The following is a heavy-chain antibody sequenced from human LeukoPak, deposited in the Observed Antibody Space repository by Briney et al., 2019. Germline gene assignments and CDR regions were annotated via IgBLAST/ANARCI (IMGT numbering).Heavy chain of an antibody. J-gene: IGHJ5*02. V-gene: IGHV1-69*05. CDR1: GGTFSSYA. CDR3: ARETPTPGLFDP. CDR2: IIPIFGTA. Sequence: SVKVSCKASGGTFSSYAISWVRQAPGQGLEWMGGIIPIFGTANYAQKFQGRVTITTDESTSTAYMELSSLRSEDTAVYYCARETPTPGLFDPWGQGTLVTVSS.